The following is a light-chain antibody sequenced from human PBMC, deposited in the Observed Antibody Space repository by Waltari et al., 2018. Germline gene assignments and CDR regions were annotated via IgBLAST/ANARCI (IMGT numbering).Light chain of an antibody. V-gene: IGKV1-27*01. J-gene: IGKJ4*01. Sequence: DIQMTQSPPSLSASVGARVTITCRASQDINNHLAWYQRKPGKRPQLLIYAASTLHSGVPPRFSGSRSGTEFTLTISSLQPEDFATYYCQKYNDVPQPFGGGTKVEIK. CDR3: QKYNDVPQP. CDR1: QDINNH. CDR2: AAS.